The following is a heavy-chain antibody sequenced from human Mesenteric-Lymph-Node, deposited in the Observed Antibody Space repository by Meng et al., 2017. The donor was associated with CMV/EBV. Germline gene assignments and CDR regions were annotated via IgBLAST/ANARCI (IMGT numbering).Heavy chain of an antibody. CDR2: INPSGGST. J-gene: IGHJ5*02. CDR3: ARDIGSLYGGSWYWFDP. CDR1: TFTSYY. D-gene: IGHD6-13*01. Sequence: TFTSYYIHWVRQAPGQGLEWMGIINPSGGSTNYAQKFQGRVTMTRDTSTSTVYMELSSLRSEDTAVYYCARDIGSLYGGSWYWFDPWGQGTLVTVSS. V-gene: IGHV1-46*01.